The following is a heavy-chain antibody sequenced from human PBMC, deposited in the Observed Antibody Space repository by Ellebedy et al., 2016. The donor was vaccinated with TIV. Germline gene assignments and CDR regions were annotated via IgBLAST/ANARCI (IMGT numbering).Heavy chain of an antibody. V-gene: IGHV3-30*03. CDR1: GFTFSRYG. Sequence: GESLKISCAVSGFTFSRYGMHWVRQAPGKGLEWVAVISYEGSKKYYADSVKGRFTISRDNSKNILYLQMNSLRDDDTAVYYCARDQGYGTASFPAFDYWGQGNLVTVSS. CDR2: ISYEGSKK. D-gene: IGHD3-10*01. J-gene: IGHJ4*02. CDR3: ARDQGYGTASFPAFDY.